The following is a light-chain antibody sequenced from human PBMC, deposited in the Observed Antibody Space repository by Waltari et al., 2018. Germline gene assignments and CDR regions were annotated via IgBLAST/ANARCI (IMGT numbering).Light chain of an antibody. Sequence: IHMTQSPSSVSASVGDRVSISCRASQHIGTSLAWYQQKPGKAPRLLVYPGFTSLTGVPARFSDSGYGTDFTLTINDLEPEDFATYFCQQGDTSPPTFGPGTKVEL. CDR3: QQGDTSPPT. CDR2: PGF. J-gene: IGKJ1*01. CDR1: QHIGTS. V-gene: IGKV1-12*01.